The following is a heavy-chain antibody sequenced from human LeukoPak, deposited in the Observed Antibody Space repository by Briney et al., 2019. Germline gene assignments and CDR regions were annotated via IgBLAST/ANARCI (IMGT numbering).Heavy chain of an antibody. V-gene: IGHV3-23*01. CDR3: AKTTIFPNWFDP. CDR2: ISGSGGST. D-gene: IGHD3-3*01. CDR1: GFTFSSYG. Sequence: QPGGSLRLSCAASGFTFSSYGMSWVRQAPGRGLEWVSAISGSGGSTYYADSVKGRFTISRDNSKNTLYLQMNSLRAEDTAVYYCAKTTIFPNWFDPWGQGTLVTVSS. J-gene: IGHJ5*02.